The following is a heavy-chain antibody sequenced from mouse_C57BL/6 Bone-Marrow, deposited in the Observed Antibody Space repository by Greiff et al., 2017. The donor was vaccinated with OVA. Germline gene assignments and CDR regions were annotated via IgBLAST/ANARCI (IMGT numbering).Heavy chain of an antibody. D-gene: IGHD2-2*01. CDR2: INPNYGTT. V-gene: IGHV1-39*01. CDR3: ARQADLLWLRRKGYYAMDY. Sequence: VQLQQSGPELVKPGASVKISCKASGYSFTDYNMNWVKQSNGKSLEWIGVINPNYGTTSYNQKFKGKATLTVDQSSSTAYMQLNSLTSEDSAVYYCARQADLLWLRRKGYYAMDYWGQGTSVTVSS. J-gene: IGHJ4*01. CDR1: GYSFTDYN.